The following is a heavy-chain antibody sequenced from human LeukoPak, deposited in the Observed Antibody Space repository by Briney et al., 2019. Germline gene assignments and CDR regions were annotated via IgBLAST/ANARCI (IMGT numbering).Heavy chain of an antibody. Sequence: GESLMISCQGSGYSFTTFWISWVRQMPGKGLEWMGRIDPNDGYTNYSPAFQGHVTISVDKSISTAYVQWSSLKASDTAMYYCARRVGRIGDYFDYWGQGNLVTISS. V-gene: IGHV5-10-1*01. CDR2: IDPNDGYT. J-gene: IGHJ4*02. CDR3: ARRVGRIGDYFDY. CDR1: GYSFTTFW. D-gene: IGHD3-10*01.